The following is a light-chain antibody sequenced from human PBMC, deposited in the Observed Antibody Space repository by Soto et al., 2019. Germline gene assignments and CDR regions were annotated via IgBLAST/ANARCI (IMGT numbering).Light chain of an antibody. CDR2: DAS. Sequence: DIQMTQSPSTLSASVGDRVVITCRASQNINKWLAWYQQKPGKAPKFLIYDASTLETGVPSRFSGSGSGTDFTLTISRLEPEDFAVYYCQQYGSSGTFGQGTKVDIK. CDR1: QNINKW. V-gene: IGKV1-5*01. J-gene: IGKJ1*01. CDR3: QQYGSSGT.